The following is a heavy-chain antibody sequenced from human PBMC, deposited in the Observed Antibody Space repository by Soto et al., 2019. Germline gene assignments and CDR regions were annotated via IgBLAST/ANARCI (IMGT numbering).Heavy chain of an antibody. D-gene: IGHD2-15*01. CDR1: GYTFTSYG. CDR3: ASRSYCSGGSCYSAFDY. J-gene: IGHJ4*02. Sequence: GASVKVSCKASGYTFTSYGISWVRQAPGQGLEWMGWISAYNGNTNYAQKLQGRVTMTTDTSTSTAYMELRSLRSDDTAVYYCASRSYCSGGSCYSAFDYWGQGTLVTVSS. CDR2: ISAYNGNT. V-gene: IGHV1-18*01.